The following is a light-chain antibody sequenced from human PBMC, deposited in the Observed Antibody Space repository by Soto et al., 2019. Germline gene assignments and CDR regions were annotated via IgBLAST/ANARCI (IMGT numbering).Light chain of an antibody. J-gene: IGKJ1*01. CDR1: QDISRW. CDR2: DAS. V-gene: IGKV1-39*01. Sequence: IQLTQSPSSLSASVGDRVTITCRASQDISRWLAWYQQKPGKAPKLLMYDASTLQSGVPSRFTGSGYGTHFTLTIGSLQPDDFATYYCQQTYATPPTFGQGTKVDIK. CDR3: QQTYATPPT.